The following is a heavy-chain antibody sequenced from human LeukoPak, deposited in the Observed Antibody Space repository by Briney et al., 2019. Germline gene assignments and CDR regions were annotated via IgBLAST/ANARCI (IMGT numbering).Heavy chain of an antibody. CDR3: AKGGYFDWLSSFDY. CDR2: ISGSGGST. D-gene: IGHD3-9*01. CDR1: GFMFSSYA. Sequence: GGSLRLSCAASGFMFSSYAMSWVRQAPGKGLEWVSAISGSGGSTYYADSVKGRFTISRDNSKNTLYLQMNSLRAEDTAVYYCAKGGYFDWLSSFDYWGQGTLVTVSS. J-gene: IGHJ4*02. V-gene: IGHV3-23*01.